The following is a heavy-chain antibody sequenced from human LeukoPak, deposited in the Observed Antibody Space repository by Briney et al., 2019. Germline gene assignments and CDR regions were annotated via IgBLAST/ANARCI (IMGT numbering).Heavy chain of an antibody. CDR3: ARGPGMVRYYMDV. D-gene: IGHD3-3*01. CDR2: IYTSGST. J-gene: IGHJ6*03. CDR1: GGSISSGSYY. V-gene: IGHV4-61*02. Sequence: TLSLTCTVSGGSISSGSYYWSWIRQPAGKGLEWIGRIYTSGSTNYNPSLKSRVTISVDTTKNQFSLKLSSVTAADTAAHYCARGPGMVRYYMDVWGKGTTVTVSS.